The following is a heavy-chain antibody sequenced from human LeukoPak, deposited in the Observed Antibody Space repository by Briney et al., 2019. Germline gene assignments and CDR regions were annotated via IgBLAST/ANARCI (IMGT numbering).Heavy chain of an antibody. CDR1: GVSISSSNSY. CDR3: ATSLTTVTHYYYYMDV. CDR2: IYYSGNT. Sequence: SETLSLTCTVSGVSISSSNSYWGWIRQPPGKGLEWIGSIYYSGNTYYNASLKSQVSISIDTSKNQFSLRLTSVTAADTAVYYCATSLTTVTHYYYYMDVWGKGTTVTISS. D-gene: IGHD4-11*01. J-gene: IGHJ6*03. V-gene: IGHV4-39*01.